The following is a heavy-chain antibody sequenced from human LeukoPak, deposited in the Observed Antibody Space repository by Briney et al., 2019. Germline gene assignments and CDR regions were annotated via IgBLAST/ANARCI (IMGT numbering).Heavy chain of an antibody. CDR3: ARAYSSSWYGNHLREYFQH. J-gene: IGHJ1*01. V-gene: IGHV4-39*01. D-gene: IGHD6-13*01. CDR1: GGSISSSSYY. Sequence: SETLSLTCTVSGGSISSSSYYWGWIRQPPGKGLEWIGSIYYSGSTYYNPSLKSRVTISVDTSKNQFSLKLSSVTAADTAVYYCARAYSSSWYGNHLREYFQHWGQGTLVTVSS. CDR2: IYYSGST.